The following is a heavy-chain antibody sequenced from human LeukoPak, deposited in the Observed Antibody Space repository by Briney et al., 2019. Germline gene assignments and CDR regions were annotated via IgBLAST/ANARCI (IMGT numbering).Heavy chain of an antibody. CDR2: TYSSGNT. V-gene: IGHV4-59*01. Sequence: SGTLSLTCTVSGGSISSYYWGWIRQPPGRGLEWIGYTYSSGNTNYNPSLKSRVTISLDTSKNQFSLKLSSMTAADTAVYYCAREDANWGDFDSWGQGTLVTVSS. J-gene: IGHJ4*02. CDR3: AREDANWGDFDS. CDR1: GGSISSYY. D-gene: IGHD7-27*01.